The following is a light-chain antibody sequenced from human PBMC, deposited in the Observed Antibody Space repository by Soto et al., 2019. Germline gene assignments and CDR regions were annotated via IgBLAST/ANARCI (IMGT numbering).Light chain of an antibody. J-gene: IGKJ4*01. CDR2: WAS. CDR1: ESVLYSSDNKNY. CDR3: QQYYSTPLT. V-gene: IGKV4-1*01. Sequence: DIVMTQSPDSLAVSLGERATINCRSSESVLYSSDNKNYLGRYQQKTGQPPKXXIYWASTRGSGVPDRFSGSGSGTDFTLTISSLQAEDVEVYYCQQYYSTPLTFGGGTKVDI.